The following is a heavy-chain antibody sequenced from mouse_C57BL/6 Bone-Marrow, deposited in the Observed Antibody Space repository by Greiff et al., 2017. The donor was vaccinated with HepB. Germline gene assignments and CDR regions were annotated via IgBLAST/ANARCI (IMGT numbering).Heavy chain of an antibody. CDR1: GYTFTSYW. J-gene: IGHJ2*01. D-gene: IGHD5-1-1*01. CDR3: ARADHHTYTTGGRDY. V-gene: IGHV1-61*01. CDR2: IYPSDSEN. Sequence: QVQLQQSGAELVRPGSSVKLSCKASGYTFTSYWMDWVKQRPGQGLEWIGNIYPSDSENHYNQKFKDKATLTVDKSYSTAYMQLSSLTSEDSAVYYCARADHHTYTTGGRDYWGQGTTLTVSS.